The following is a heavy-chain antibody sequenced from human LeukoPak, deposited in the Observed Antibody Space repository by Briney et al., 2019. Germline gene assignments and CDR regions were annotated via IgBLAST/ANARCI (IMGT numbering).Heavy chain of an antibody. CDR2: IYSDGST. D-gene: IGHD1-26*01. V-gene: IGHV3-53*01. CDR1: GLTVSSNY. Sequence: GGSLRLSCSASGLTVSSNYTSWVRQAPGKGLERVSVIYSDGSTDYADSVKGRFTISRDNSKNTLYLQMNSLRAEDTAVYYCARSGSYSLGAFDIWGQGTMLTVSS. J-gene: IGHJ3*02. CDR3: ARSGSYSLGAFDI.